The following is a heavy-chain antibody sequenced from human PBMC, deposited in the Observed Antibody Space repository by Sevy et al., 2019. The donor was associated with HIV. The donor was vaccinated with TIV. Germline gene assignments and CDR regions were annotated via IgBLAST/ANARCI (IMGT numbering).Heavy chain of an antibody. CDR1: GGSLSSYY. Sequence: TLSLTRTVSGGSLSSYYWSWIRPPAGKGLEGVGGIYTSGSTNYNPSLQSRVTMSVDTSKNQVSLKLRSVTAADTAVYYCARESGFLEWLFDYWGQGTLVTVSS. V-gene: IGHV4-4*07. CDR3: ARESGFLEWLFDY. D-gene: IGHD3-3*01. CDR2: IYTSGST. J-gene: IGHJ4*02.